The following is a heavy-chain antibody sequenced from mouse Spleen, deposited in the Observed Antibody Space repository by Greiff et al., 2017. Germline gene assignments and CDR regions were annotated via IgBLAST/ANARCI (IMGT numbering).Heavy chain of an antibody. CDR2: IYWDDDK. Sequence: QVTLKESGPGILQASQTLSLTCSFSGLSLSTSGMGVSWIRQPSGKGLEWLAHIYWDDDKRYNPSLKSRLTISKDTSRNQVFLKITSVDTADTATYYCARRDYGSSYSYFDVWGAGTTVTVSS. V-gene: IGHV8-12*01. CDR1: GLSLSTSGMG. J-gene: IGHJ1*01. CDR3: ARRDYGSSYSYFDV. D-gene: IGHD1-1*01.